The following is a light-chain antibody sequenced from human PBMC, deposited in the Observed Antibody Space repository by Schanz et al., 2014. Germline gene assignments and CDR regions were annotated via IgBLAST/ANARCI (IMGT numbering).Light chain of an antibody. V-gene: IGKV1-5*01. CDR1: QSIGTS. CDR3: QHSDNLRHLT. Sequence: QMTQSPSTLSASIGDRVTITCRASQSIGTSLAWYQQQPGKAPKVLISDASNLESGVPSRFSGSGSGTEFTLTISSLQPEDIATYYCQHSDNLRHLTFGGGTKVEIK. CDR2: DAS. J-gene: IGKJ4*01.